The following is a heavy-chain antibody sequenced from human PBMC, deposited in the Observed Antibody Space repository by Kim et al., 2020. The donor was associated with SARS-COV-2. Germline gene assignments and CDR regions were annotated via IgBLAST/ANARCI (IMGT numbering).Heavy chain of an antibody. CDR3: ASTIVPAAPDAFDI. CDR1: GGSISSYY. V-gene: IGHV4-59*13. J-gene: IGHJ3*02. CDR2: IYYSGST. D-gene: IGHD2-2*01. Sequence: SETLSLTCTVSGGSISSYYWSWIRQPPGKVLEWIGYIYYSGSTNYNPSLKSRVTISVDTSKNQFSLKLSSVTAADTAVYYCASTIVPAAPDAFDIWGQGTMVTVSS.